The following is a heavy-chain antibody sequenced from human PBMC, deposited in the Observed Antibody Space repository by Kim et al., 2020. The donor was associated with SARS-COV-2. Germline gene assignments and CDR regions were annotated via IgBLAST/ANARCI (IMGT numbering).Heavy chain of an antibody. Sequence: ASVKVSCKASGYTFTSYDINWVRQATGQGLEWMGWMNPNSGNTGYAQKFQGRVTMTRNTSISTAYMELSSLRSEDTAVYYCARALPLGYYDILTGYYGDYYYYGMDVWGQGTTVTVSS. CDR2: MNPNSGNT. J-gene: IGHJ6*02. CDR3: ARALPLGYYDILTGYYGDYYYYGMDV. CDR1: GYTFTSYD. V-gene: IGHV1-8*01. D-gene: IGHD3-9*01.